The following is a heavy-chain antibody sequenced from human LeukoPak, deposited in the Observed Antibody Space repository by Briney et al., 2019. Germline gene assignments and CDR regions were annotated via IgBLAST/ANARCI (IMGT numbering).Heavy chain of an antibody. CDR2: IYYSKNT. V-gene: IGHV4-39*01. CDR1: GGSISSSSAY. J-gene: IGHJ4*02. CDR3: VSPRGFSYGYFVY. Sequence: PQTPSLTCTVSGGSISSSSAYWGCIRHPPGKGLEWIGSIYYSKNTYNNPSFMSRVTITADTSKNQFSLTLGSVSATDTAVYYCVSPRGFSYGYFVYWGQGTLVTVSS. D-gene: IGHD5-18*01.